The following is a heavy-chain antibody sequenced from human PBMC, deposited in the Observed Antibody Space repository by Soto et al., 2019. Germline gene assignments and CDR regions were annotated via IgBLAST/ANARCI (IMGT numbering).Heavy chain of an antibody. J-gene: IGHJ4*02. V-gene: IGHV1-8*01. CDR1: GYTFTSFQ. CDR3: TRSGFNFHFDY. CDR2: MDPNNGAT. Sequence: QVQLVQSGPEVKPPGASLKVSCKASGYTFTSFQINWVRQATGQGLEWMGWMDPNNGATAYAQKFQGRLIVTRDTSISTAYMELTSLRSEDTAVYYCTRSGFNFHFDYWGRGALVVVSS. D-gene: IGHD6-25*01.